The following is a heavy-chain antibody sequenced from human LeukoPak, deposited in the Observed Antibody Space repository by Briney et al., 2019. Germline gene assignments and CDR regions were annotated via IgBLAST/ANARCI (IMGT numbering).Heavy chain of an antibody. J-gene: IGHJ4*02. V-gene: IGHV4-59*01. CDR2: IYYSGST. CDR3: ARSTYYYDSSGYYSLYYFDY. D-gene: IGHD3-22*01. CDR1: GGSISSYY. Sequence: SETLSLTCTVSGGSISSYYWSWIRQPPGKGLEWIGYIYYSGSTNYNPSLKSRVTLSVDTSKNQLSQKLSSVTAADTAVYYCARSTYYYDSSGYYSLYYFDYWGQGTLVTVSS.